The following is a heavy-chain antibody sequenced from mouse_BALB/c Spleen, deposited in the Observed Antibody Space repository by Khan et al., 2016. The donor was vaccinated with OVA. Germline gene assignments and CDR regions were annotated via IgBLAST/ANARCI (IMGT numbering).Heavy chain of an antibody. D-gene: IGHD1-1*01. CDR2: ISYSGRT. CDR1: GYSITSDYA. J-gene: IGHJ2*01. Sequence: EVQLQESGPGLVKPSQSLSLTCTVTGYSITSDYAWNWIRQFPGNKLEWMGYISYSGRTSYNPSLKSRISITRDTSKHQFFLQLHSVTTEDTATYDCARSLTITTVVATDFDYWGQGTTLTVSS. CDR3: ARSLTITTVVATDFDY. V-gene: IGHV3-2*02.